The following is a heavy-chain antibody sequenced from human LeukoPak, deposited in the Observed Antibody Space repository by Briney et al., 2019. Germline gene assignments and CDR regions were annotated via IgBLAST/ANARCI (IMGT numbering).Heavy chain of an antibody. CDR3: ARGGTKGIAAAGYGY. D-gene: IGHD6-13*01. Sequence: ASVNVSCKASGYTFTSYDINWVRQATGHGREWMGWMNPNSGNTGYAQRFQGRVTMTRNTSISTAYMELSSLRSEDTAVYYCARGGTKGIAAAGYGYWGQGTLVTVSS. J-gene: IGHJ4*02. CDR2: MNPNSGNT. CDR1: GYTFTSYD. V-gene: IGHV1-8*01.